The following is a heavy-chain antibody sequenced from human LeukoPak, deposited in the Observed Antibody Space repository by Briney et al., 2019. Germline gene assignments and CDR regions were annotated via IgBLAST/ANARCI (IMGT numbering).Heavy chain of an antibody. V-gene: IGHV3-7*01. Sequence: GGSLRLSCAASGFTFSNYWMSWVRQAPGKGLEWVANIKQDGSDEYYVDSVKGRFTISRDNAKNSLYLQMNSLRAEDTAVYYCARYYYGSGSYLPRFDYWGQGTLVTVSS. D-gene: IGHD3-10*01. CDR1: GFTFSNYW. CDR3: ARYYYGSGSYLPRFDY. J-gene: IGHJ4*02. CDR2: IKQDGSDE.